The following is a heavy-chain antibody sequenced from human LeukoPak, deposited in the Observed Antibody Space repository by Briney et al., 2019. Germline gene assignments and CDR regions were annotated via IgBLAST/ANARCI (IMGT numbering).Heavy chain of an antibody. V-gene: IGHV1-2*02. CDR3: AREVITRGVIITKYEYYFDY. J-gene: IGHJ4*02. CDR1: GYTFTGYY. D-gene: IGHD3-10*01. Sequence: VASVKVSCKASGYTFTGYYMHWVRQAPGQGLEWMGWINPNSGGTNYAQKFQGRVTMTRDTSISTAYMELSRLRSDDTAVYYCAREVITRGVIITKYEYYFDYWGQGTLVTVSS. CDR2: INPNSGGT.